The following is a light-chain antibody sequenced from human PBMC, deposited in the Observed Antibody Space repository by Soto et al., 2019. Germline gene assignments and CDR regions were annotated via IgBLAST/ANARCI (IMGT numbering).Light chain of an antibody. J-gene: IGKJ4*01. CDR3: QKYEKLPLT. Sequence: DIQMTQSPSSLSASVGDRVTITCQASQDITTYLNWYQQKPGKAPKLVIYDASNLETGVPSRFSRSGSGTDFTLTINGLQSEDIATYYCQKYEKLPLTFGGGTKVEIK. CDR1: QDITTY. V-gene: IGKV1-33*01. CDR2: DAS.